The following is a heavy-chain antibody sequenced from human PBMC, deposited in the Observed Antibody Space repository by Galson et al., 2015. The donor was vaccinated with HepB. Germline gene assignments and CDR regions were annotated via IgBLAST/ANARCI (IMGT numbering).Heavy chain of an antibody. D-gene: IGHD6-13*01. CDR1: GFTFSSYA. J-gene: IGHJ4*02. CDR2: ISGSGGST. CDR3: AKAPIAAAAPYYFDY. V-gene: IGHV3-23*01. Sequence: SLRLSCAASGFTFSSYAMSWVRQAPGKGLEWVSAISGSGGSTYYADSVKGRSTISRDNSKNTLYLQMNSLRAEDTAVYYCAKAPIAAAAPYYFDYWGQGTLVTVSS.